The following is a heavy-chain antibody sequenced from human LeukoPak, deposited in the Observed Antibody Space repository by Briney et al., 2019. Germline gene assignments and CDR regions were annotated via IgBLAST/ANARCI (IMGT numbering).Heavy chain of an antibody. CDR2: MNPNSGNT. V-gene: IGHV1-8*03. D-gene: IGHD4-17*01. CDR1: GYTFTSYD. Sequence: ASVKVSCKASGYTFTSYDINWVRQATGQGLEWMGWMNPNSGNTGYAQKFQGRVTITRNTSISTAYMELSSLRSEDTAVYYCAREHTVTREYYLDYWGQGTLVTVSS. CDR3: AREHTVTREYYLDY. J-gene: IGHJ4*02.